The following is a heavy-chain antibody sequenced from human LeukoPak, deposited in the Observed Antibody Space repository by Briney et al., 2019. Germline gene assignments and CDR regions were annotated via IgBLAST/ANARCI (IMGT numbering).Heavy chain of an antibody. V-gene: IGHV3-30*19. CDR1: GFTFSSYG. D-gene: IGHD3-22*01. CDR3: ARDRDSRGYYCPY. J-gene: IGHJ4*02. CDR2: IWYDGSNK. Sequence: GGSLRLSCAASGFTFSSYGMHWVRQAPGKGLEWVAVIWYDGSNKYYADSVKGRFTISRDNSKNTLYLQMNSLRAEDTAVYYCARDRDSRGYYCPYWGQGTLVTVSS.